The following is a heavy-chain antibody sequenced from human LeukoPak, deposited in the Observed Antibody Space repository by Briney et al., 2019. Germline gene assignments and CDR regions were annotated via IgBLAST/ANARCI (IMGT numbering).Heavy chain of an antibody. V-gene: IGHV4-39*01. CDR2: IYYSGST. CDR3: TRGAVVSGSYLLSFGY. D-gene: IGHD1-26*01. Sequence: PSEILSLTCTVSGGSISSSSYYWGWIRQPPGKGLEWIGSIYYSGSTYYNPSLKSRVTISVDTSKNQFSLKLSSVTAADTAVYYCTRGAVVSGSYLLSFGYWGQGTLVTVSS. CDR1: GGSISSSSYY. J-gene: IGHJ4*02.